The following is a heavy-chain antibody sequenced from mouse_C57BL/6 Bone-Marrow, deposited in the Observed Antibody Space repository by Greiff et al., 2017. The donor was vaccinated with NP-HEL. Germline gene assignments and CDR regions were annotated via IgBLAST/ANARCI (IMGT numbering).Heavy chain of an antibody. CDR2: ISSGGSYT. CDR1: GFTFSSYG. Sequence: EVQVVESGGDLVKPGGSLKLSCAASGFTFSSYGMSWVRQTPDKRLEWVATISSGGSYTYYPDSVTGRFTISRDNAKNTLYLQMSSLKSEDTAMYYCARQVFAYWGQGTLVTVSA. V-gene: IGHV5-6*01. CDR3: ARQVFAY. J-gene: IGHJ3*01.